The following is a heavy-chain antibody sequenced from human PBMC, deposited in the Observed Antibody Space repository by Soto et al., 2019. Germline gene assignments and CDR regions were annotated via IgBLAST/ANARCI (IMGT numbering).Heavy chain of an antibody. CDR2: ISAYNGNT. V-gene: IGHV1-18*01. Sequence: ASVKVSCKASGYTFNSYGISWVRQAPGQGLEWMGWISAYNGNTKYAQKLQGRVTMTTDTSTSTAYMELRSLRSDDTAVYYCARDAAIGMNDYWGQGTLVTVSS. CDR3: ARDAAIGMNDY. D-gene: IGHD1-20*01. CDR1: GYTFNSYG. J-gene: IGHJ4*02.